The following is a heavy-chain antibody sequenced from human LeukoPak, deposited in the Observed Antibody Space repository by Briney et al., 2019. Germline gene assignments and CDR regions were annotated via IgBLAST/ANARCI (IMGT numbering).Heavy chain of an antibody. V-gene: IGHV3-21*01. CDR2: ISSSSSYI. D-gene: IGHD3-3*01. CDR1: GFTFSSYS. J-gene: IGHJ3*02. Sequence: GGSLRLSCAASGFTFSSYSMNWVRQAPGKGLEWVSSISSSSSYIYYADSVKGRFTISRDNAKNSLYLQMNSLRAEDTAVYYCARAVSSGAINSGAFDIWGQGTMVTVSS. CDR3: ARAVSSGAINSGAFDI.